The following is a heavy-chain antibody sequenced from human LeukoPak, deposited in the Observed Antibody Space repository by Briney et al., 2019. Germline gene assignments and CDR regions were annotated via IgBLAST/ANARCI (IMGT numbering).Heavy chain of an antibody. CDR1: GDSINDYY. CDR3: ARGDILTGYYY. CDR2: IHHTGAS. Sequence: PSETLSLTCSVSGDSINDYYWTWLRQPPGKGLEWIASIHHTGASTHNPSLKSRVTISVDTSKNQFSLKLSSVTAADTAVYYCARGDILTGYYYWGQGTLVTVSS. D-gene: IGHD3-9*01. V-gene: IGHV4-59*01. J-gene: IGHJ4*02.